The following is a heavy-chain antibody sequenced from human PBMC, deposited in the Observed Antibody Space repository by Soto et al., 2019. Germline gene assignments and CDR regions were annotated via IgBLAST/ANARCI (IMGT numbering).Heavy chain of an antibody. D-gene: IGHD5-18*01. CDR3: ARVRRGYSYGIDY. V-gene: IGHV4-31*03. CDR1: GGSISSGGYY. J-gene: IGHJ4*02. CDR2: IYYSGST. Sequence: SETLSLTCTVSGGSISSGGYYWSWIRQHPGKGLEWIGYIYYSGSTYYNPSLKSRVTISVDTSKNQFSLKLSSVTAADTAVYYCARVRRGYSYGIDYWGQGTPVTVYS.